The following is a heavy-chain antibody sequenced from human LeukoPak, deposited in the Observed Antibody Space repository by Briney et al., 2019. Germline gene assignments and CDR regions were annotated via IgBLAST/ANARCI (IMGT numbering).Heavy chain of an antibody. J-gene: IGHJ4*02. D-gene: IGHD6-19*01. V-gene: IGHV1-2*02. CDR1: GYAFTVNY. CDR3: ARAGGGGWYVGYFDY. Sequence: SVTLSFTSSGYAFTVNYMYWVRLPHGPGKEWKGWMNPNSSGTNYSQKFQGRVTMTRDTSISTAYMELSRLRSDDTAVYYCARAGGGGWYVGYFDYWGQGSLVSVSS. CDR2: MNPNSSGT.